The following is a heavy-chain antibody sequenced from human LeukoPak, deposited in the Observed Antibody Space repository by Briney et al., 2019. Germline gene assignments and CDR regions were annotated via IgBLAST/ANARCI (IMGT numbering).Heavy chain of an antibody. CDR1: GGSISSYY. CDR3: ARPARGLYMDV. Sequence: SETLSLTCTVSGGSISSYYWSWIRQPPGKGLGWIGYIYTSGSTNYNPSLKSRVTISVDASKNQFSLKLSSVTAADTAVYYCARPARGLYMDVWGKGTTVTVSS. V-gene: IGHV4-4*09. J-gene: IGHJ6*03. CDR2: IYTSGST. D-gene: IGHD3/OR15-3a*01.